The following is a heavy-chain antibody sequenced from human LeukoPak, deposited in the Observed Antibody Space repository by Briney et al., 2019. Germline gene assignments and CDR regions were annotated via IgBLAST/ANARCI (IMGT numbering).Heavy chain of an antibody. CDR2: TKEDGTET. V-gene: IGHV3-7*03. CDR3: AKEGRSLQTY. CDR1: GFMFSSNW. J-gene: IGHJ4*02. Sequence: GGSLRLSCAASGFMFSSNWMSWVRLAPGKGLEWVANTKEDGTETYYVDSVKGRFTISRDNAKNSLYLQMNSLRVEDTAVYYCAKEGRSLQTYWGQGTLVTVSS. D-gene: IGHD5-24*01.